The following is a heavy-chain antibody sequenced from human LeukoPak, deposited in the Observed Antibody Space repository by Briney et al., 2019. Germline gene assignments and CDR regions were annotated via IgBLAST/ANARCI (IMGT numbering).Heavy chain of an antibody. V-gene: IGHV3-23*01. CDR1: GFSFSTYA. Sequence: GGSLRPSCAASGFSFSTYAMSWVRQAPGKGLEWVSGVNGNGGSTSYADSVKGRFTIFRDNSKNTVYLQMNSLRAEDTAVYYCASASYYYEHDAFDIWGQGTMVTVSS. J-gene: IGHJ3*02. D-gene: IGHD3-22*01. CDR2: VNGNGGST. CDR3: ASASYYYEHDAFDI.